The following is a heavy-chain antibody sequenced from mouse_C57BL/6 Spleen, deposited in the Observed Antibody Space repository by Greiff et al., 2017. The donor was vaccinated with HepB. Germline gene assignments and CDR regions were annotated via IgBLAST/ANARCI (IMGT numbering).Heavy chain of an antibody. D-gene: IGHD2-4*01. CDR3: ASYYDYDEAYAMDY. V-gene: IGHV2-5*01. CDR2: IWRGGST. J-gene: IGHJ4*01. Sequence: VQGVESGPGLVQPSQSLSITCTVSGFSLTSYGVHWVRQSPGKGLEWLGVIWRGGSTDYNAAFMSRLSITKDNSKSQVFFKMNSLQADDTAIYYCASYYDYDEAYAMDYWGQGTSVTVSS. CDR1: GFSLTSYG.